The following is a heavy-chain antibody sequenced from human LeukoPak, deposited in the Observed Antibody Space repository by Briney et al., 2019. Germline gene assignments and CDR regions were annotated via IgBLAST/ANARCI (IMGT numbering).Heavy chain of an antibody. CDR3: ARGSAPDIAVAGLLFRYSWFDP. Sequence: PSETLSLTCTVSGGSISSYYWSWIRQPPGKGLEWIGYIYYSGSTNYNPSLKSRVTISVDTSKNQFSLNLSSVTAADTAVYYCARGSAPDIAVAGLLFRYSWFDPWGQGTLVTVSS. V-gene: IGHV4-59*01. CDR1: GGSISSYY. CDR2: IYYSGST. D-gene: IGHD6-19*01. J-gene: IGHJ5*02.